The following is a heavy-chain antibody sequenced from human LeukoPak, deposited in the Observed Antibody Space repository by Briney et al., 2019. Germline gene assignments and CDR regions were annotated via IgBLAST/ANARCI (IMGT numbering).Heavy chain of an antibody. J-gene: IGHJ4*02. V-gene: IGHV3-23*01. CDR3: AKLFGSGTYYHGDF. CDR2: ISGSGGST. Sequence: GGSLRLSCAASGFTFSSYAMSWVRQAPGKGLEWVSAISGSGGSTYYADSVKGRFTISRDNSKNSLYLQMDSLRTEDSALYYCAKLFGSGTYYHGDFWGQGTLVSVSS. D-gene: IGHD3-10*01. CDR1: GFTFSSYA.